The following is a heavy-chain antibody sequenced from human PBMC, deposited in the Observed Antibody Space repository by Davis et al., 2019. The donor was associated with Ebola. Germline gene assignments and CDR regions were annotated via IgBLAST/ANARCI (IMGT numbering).Heavy chain of an antibody. CDR2: IYHSGST. D-gene: IGHD2-15*01. CDR1: GCSISSGGYS. CDR3: ARGRIGCSGGSCFNWFDP. V-gene: IGHV4-30-2*01. Sequence: SETLSLTCAVSGCSISSGGYSWSWIRQPPGKGLEWIGYIYHSGSTYYNPSLKSRVTISVDRSKNQFSLKLSSVTAADTAVYYCARGRIGCSGGSCFNWFDPWGQGTLVTVSS. J-gene: IGHJ5*02.